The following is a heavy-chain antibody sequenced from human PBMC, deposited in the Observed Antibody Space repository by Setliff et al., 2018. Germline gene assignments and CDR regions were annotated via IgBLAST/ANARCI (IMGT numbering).Heavy chain of an antibody. CDR2: IYYSGSTS. CDR1: GGSISSGGYY. CDR3: VRTTRSTGFYGQGVAYYMDV. D-gene: IGHD2-8*02. Sequence: SETLSLTCTVSGGSISSGGYYWSWIRQHPGKGLEWIGYIYYSGSTSYYNPSLKSRVTFSIDTSKNQFSLKLSPVTAADTAVYYCVRTTRSTGFYGQGVAYYMDVWDKGTTVTVSS. V-gene: IGHV4-31*03. J-gene: IGHJ6*03.